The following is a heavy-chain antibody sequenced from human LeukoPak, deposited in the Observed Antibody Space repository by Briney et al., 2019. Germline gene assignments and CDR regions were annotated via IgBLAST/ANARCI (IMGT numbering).Heavy chain of an antibody. Sequence: PSETLSLTCTVSGGSISSSSYYWGWIRQPPGKGLESIGSIYYSGSTYYNPSLKSRVTISVDTSKSQFSLKLSSVTAADTAVYYCASGSSYYYYGMDVWGQGTTVTVSS. CDR2: IYYSGST. CDR3: ASGSSYYYYGMDV. J-gene: IGHJ6*02. D-gene: IGHD3-10*01. CDR1: GGSISSSSYY. V-gene: IGHV4-39*07.